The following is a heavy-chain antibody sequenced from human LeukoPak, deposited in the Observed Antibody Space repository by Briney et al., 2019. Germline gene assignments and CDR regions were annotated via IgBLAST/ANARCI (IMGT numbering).Heavy chain of an antibody. CDR1: GFTFSSYA. CDR3: AQAGSGSYYNYGFDY. CDR2: SSGSGGST. J-gene: IGHJ4*02. D-gene: IGHD3-10*01. V-gene: IGHV3-23*01. Sequence: GGSLRLSCAASGFTFSSYAMSWVRQAPGKGLEWVSASSGSGGSTYYADPVKGRFTISRDNSKNTLYLQMNSLRAEDPAVYYSAQAGSGSYYNYGFDYWGQGTLVTVSS.